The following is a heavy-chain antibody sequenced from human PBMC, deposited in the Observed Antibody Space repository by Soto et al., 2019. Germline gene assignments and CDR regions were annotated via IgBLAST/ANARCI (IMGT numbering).Heavy chain of an antibody. Sequence: GGSLRLSCAASGFTFSSYAMHWVRQAPGKGLEYVSGISSNGGSTYYVDSVKGRFTISRDNSKNTLYLQMGSLRAQDMAVYYCASAIYSSGWYYFDYSGQGPLVTVYS. V-gene: IGHV3-64*02. CDR2: ISSNGGST. D-gene: IGHD6-19*01. CDR1: GFTFSSYA. CDR3: ASAIYSSGWYYFDY. J-gene: IGHJ4*02.